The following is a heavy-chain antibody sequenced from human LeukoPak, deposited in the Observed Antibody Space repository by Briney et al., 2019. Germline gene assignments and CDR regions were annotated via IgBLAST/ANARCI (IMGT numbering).Heavy chain of an antibody. CDR2: INAGNGNT. CDR3: ARGGGSSSSVFDY. J-gene: IGHJ4*02. V-gene: IGHV1-3*01. Sequence: ASVKVSCKASGYTFTSYAIYWVRQAPGQRLEWMGWINAGNGNTKYSQKFQGRVTITRDTSASAAYMELSSLRSEDTAVFYCARGGGSSSSVFDYWGQGTLVTVSS. D-gene: IGHD6-6*01. CDR1: GYTFTSYA.